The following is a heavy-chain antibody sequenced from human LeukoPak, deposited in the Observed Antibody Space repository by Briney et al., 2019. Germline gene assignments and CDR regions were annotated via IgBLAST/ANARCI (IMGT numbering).Heavy chain of an antibody. CDR1: GGSFSGYY. CDR3: ARRVSVAGRFYYYYGMDV. J-gene: IGHJ6*02. Sequence: PSETLSLTCAVYGGSFSGYYWSWIRQPPGKGLEWIGEINHSGSTNYNPSLKSRVTISVDTSKNQFSLKLSSVTAADTAVYYCARRVSVAGRFYYYYGMDVWGQGTTVTVSS. V-gene: IGHV4-34*01. CDR2: INHSGST. D-gene: IGHD6-19*01.